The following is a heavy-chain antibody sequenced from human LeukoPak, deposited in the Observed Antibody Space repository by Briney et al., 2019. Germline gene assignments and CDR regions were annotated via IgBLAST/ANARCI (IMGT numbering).Heavy chain of an antibody. CDR3: ARGPPPDFDC. V-gene: IGHV4-4*07. CDR2: IYTTGST. CDR1: GGSISDYY. Sequence: SETLSLICTVSGGSISDYYWSWIRQPAGKGLKWIGRIYTTGSTDYNPSLKSRVTMSVDTSKNQFSLKLSSVSAADTAVYYCARGPPPDFDCWGQGTLVTVSS. J-gene: IGHJ4*02.